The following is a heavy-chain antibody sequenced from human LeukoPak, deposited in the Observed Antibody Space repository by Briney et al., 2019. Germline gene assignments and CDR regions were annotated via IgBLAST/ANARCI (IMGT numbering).Heavy chain of an antibody. V-gene: IGHV3-21*01. CDR1: GFTFSSHS. Sequence: PGGSLRLSCAPSGFTFSSHSMNWVRHAPGEWLEWVSSISSSSYIYYANSVKGRFTISRDNAKNSLYLQMNSLRAEDTAVYYCASQNIAAAASFDYWGQGTLVTVSS. J-gene: IGHJ4*02. CDR3: ASQNIAAAASFDY. CDR2: ISSSSYI. D-gene: IGHD6-13*01.